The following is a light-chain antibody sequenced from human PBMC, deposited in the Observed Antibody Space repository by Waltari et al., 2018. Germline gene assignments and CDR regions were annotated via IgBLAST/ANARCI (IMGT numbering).Light chain of an antibody. CDR2: WAS. CDR3: QQYYSTPLT. Sequence: DIVMTQSPDSLAVSLGERATINCKSSQRVLYSSHNKDYLAWYQQKPGQPPKLLIYWASTRESGVPDRVSGSGSGTDFTLTISSLQAEDVAVYYCQQYYSTPLTFGGGTKVEIK. V-gene: IGKV4-1*01. J-gene: IGKJ4*01. CDR1: QRVLYSSHNKDY.